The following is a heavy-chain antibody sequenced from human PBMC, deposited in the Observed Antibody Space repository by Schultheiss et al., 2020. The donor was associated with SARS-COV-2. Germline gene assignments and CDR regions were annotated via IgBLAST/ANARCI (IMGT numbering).Heavy chain of an antibody. CDR3: ARYKGELLWFGESPNYHYYGMDV. CDR2: ISSSGSTI. J-gene: IGHJ6*02. CDR1: GFTFSDYY. V-gene: IGHV3-11*04. Sequence: GGSLRLSCAASGFTFSDYYMSWIRHAPGKGLEWVSYISSSGSTIYYADSVKGRFTISRDNAKNSLYLQMNSLRAEDTAVYYCARYKGELLWFGESPNYHYYGMDVWGQGTTVTVSS. D-gene: IGHD3-10*01.